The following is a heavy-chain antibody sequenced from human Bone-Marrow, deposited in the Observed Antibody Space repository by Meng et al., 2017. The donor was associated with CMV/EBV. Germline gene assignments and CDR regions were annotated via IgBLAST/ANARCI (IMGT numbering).Heavy chain of an antibody. J-gene: IGHJ4*02. V-gene: IGHV3-30-3*01. Sequence: GESLKISCAASGFTFSSYAMHWVRQAPGKGLEWVAVISYDGSNKYYADFEKGRFTISRDNSKNTLYLQMNSLRADDTAVYYFSRRLLELPFDYWGQGTLVTVYS. CDR3: SRRLLELPFDY. D-gene: IGHD2-15*01. CDR2: ISYDGSNK. CDR1: GFTFSSYA.